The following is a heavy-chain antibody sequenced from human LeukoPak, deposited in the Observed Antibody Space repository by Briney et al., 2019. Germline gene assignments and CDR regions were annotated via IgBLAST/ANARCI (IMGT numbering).Heavy chain of an antibody. CDR1: GFTFSSYA. CDR3: AKMIRIHPLVYYYMDV. J-gene: IGHJ6*03. Sequence: GGSLRLSCAASGFTFSSYAMSWVRQAPGKGLEWVSAISGSGGSTYYADSVKGRFTISRDNSKNTLYLQMNSLRAEDTAVYYCAKMIRIHPLVYYYMDVWGKGTTVTVSS. D-gene: IGHD3-22*01. V-gene: IGHV3-23*01. CDR2: ISGSGGST.